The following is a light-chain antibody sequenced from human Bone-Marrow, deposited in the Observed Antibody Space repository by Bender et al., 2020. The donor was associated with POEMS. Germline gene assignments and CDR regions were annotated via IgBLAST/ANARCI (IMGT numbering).Light chain of an antibody. CDR1: NSDIGTYKF. Sequence: QSALTQRASVSGSPGQSITISCTGTNSDIGTYKFVSWYQHHPGEAPKLIIHAGYKRPSGVSNRFSGSKSGNTASLTISGRLPEDEADYYCCSDAGTSSWVFGGGTKLTVL. J-gene: IGLJ3*02. CDR2: AGY. CDR3: CSDAGTSSWV. V-gene: IGLV2-23*01.